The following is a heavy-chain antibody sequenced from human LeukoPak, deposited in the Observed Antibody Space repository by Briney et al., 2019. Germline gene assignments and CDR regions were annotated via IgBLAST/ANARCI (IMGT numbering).Heavy chain of an antibody. Sequence: GGSLRLSCAASGFTFSSYAMSWVRQAPGKGLEWVSAISGSGSSTYYADSVKGRFTISRDNSKNTLYLQMNSLRAEDTAVYYCANEKAFTMLIHWGQGTLVTVSS. CDR3: ANEKAFTMLIH. CDR2: ISGSGSST. J-gene: IGHJ4*02. V-gene: IGHV3-23*01. CDR1: GFTFSSYA. D-gene: IGHD3-10*01.